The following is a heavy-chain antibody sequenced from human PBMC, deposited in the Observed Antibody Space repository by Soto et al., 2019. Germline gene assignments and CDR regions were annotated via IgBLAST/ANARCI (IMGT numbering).Heavy chain of an antibody. J-gene: IGHJ4*02. D-gene: IGHD3-10*01. CDR1: GGSISSGGYS. CDR2: IYHSGST. CDR3: ARGMSGDFQYYFDF. V-gene: IGHV4-30-2*01. Sequence: PSETLSLTCAVSGGSISSGGYSWSWIRQPPGKGLEWIGYIYHSGSTYYNPSLKSRVTISVDRSKNQFSLKLSSVTAADTAVYYCARGMSGDFQYYFDFWGQGTLVTVSS.